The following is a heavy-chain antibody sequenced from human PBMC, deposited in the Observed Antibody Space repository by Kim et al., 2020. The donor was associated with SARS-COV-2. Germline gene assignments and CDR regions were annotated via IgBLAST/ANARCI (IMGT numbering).Heavy chain of an antibody. Sequence: SETLSLTCTVSGGSISSSSYYWGWIRQPPGKGLEWIGSIYYSGSTYYNPSLKSRVTISVDTSKNQFSLKLSSVTAADTAVYYCAREDTVTNYGGAFDIWGQGTMVTVSS. CDR1: GGSISSSSYY. J-gene: IGHJ3*02. D-gene: IGHD4-17*01. CDR2: IYYSGST. CDR3: AREDTVTNYGGAFDI. V-gene: IGHV4-39*07.